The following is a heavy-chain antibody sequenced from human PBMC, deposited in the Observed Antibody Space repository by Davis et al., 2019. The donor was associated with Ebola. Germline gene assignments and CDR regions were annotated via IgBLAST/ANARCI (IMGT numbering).Heavy chain of an antibody. CDR3: ARYGVASSRSWVDF. D-gene: IGHD6-6*01. CDR1: GFSFNMYA. J-gene: IGHJ4*02. Sequence: GESLKISCAASGFSFNMYAMAWVRRAPGKGLEWITSISAGDHKTFYVDSVKGRFTVSRDNAKNSLYLQINSLRAEDTAVYYCARYGVASSRSWVDFWGQGTLVIVSS. V-gene: IGHV3-48*03. CDR2: ISAGDHKT.